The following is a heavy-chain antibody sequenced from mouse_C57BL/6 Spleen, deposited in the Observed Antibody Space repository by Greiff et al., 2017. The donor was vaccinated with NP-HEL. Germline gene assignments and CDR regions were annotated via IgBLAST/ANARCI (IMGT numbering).Heavy chain of an antibody. J-gene: IGHJ3*01. CDR3: ARRRPFYSNFWFAY. Sequence: VQLQQSGPELVKPGASVKIPCKASGYTFTDYNMDWVKQSHGKSLEWIGDINPNNGGTIYNQKFKGKATLTVDKSSSTAYMERRSLTSEDTAVYYCARRRPFYSNFWFAYWGQGTLVTVSA. CDR1: GYTFTDYN. V-gene: IGHV1-18*01. CDR2: INPNNGGT. D-gene: IGHD2-5*01.